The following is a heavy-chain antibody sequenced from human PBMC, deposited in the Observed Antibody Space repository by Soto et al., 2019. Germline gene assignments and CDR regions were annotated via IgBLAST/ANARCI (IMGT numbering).Heavy chain of an antibody. CDR1: RFTFSDYY. V-gene: IGHV3-11*01. CDR2: ISSSGNTT. D-gene: IGHD1-20*01. J-gene: IGHJ4*02. CDR3: ATITRGWFDY. Sequence: QIHLVESGGGLVKPGGSLRLSCAASRFTFSDYYMNWIRQAPGKGLEWVSYISSSGNTTYYADSVKGRFTISRDNAKSLLFLHMDSLRAEDPALYYCATITRGWFDYWGQGSLVTVSA.